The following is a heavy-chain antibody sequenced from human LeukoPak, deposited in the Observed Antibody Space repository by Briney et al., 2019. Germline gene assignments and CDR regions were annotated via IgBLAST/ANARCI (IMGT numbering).Heavy chain of an antibody. CDR3: ARHGGHFGDDATTYLDY. Sequence: PSETLSLTCTVSGGSISSYYWSWIRQPPGKGLEWIGYIYTSGSTNYNPSLKSRVTISVDTSKNQFSLKLSSVTAADTAVYYCARHGGHFGDDATTYLDYWGQGTLVTVSS. J-gene: IGHJ4*02. CDR2: IYTSGST. V-gene: IGHV4-4*09. CDR1: GGSISSYY. D-gene: IGHD3-10*01.